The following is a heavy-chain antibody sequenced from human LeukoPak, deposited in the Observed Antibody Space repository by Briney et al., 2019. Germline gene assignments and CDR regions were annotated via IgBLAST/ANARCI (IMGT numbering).Heavy chain of an antibody. CDR3: AKLGPSSSTDF. V-gene: IGHV3-64D*06. Sequence: PGGSLRLSCSASGFTFSTFPMHWVRQAPGKGLEYFSAISRNGDTTYYADSVKGRFTISRDNSKNTLYLQMNSLRAEDTAVYYCAKLGPSSSTDFWGQGTLVTVSS. D-gene: IGHD6-6*01. J-gene: IGHJ4*02. CDR1: GFTFSTFP. CDR2: ISRNGDTT.